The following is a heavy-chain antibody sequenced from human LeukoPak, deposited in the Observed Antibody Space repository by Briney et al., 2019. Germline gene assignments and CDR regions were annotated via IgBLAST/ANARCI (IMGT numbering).Heavy chain of an antibody. CDR3: AREVWGPEY. CDR1: GFNFSVSA. J-gene: IGHJ4*02. D-gene: IGHD1-14*01. V-gene: IGHV3-7*01. Sequence: GGSPKLSCAASGFNFSVSAIHWVRQASGKGLEWVGNIKQDGSDKNYMDSVKGRFTISRDNTKNSVYLQMSSLRAEDTAVYYCAREVWGPEYWGQGTLVTVSS. CDR2: IKQDGSDK.